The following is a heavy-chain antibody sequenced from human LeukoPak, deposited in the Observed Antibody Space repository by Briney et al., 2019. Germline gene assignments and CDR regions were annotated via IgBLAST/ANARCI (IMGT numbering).Heavy chain of an antibody. V-gene: IGHV3-74*01. J-gene: IGHJ3*01. D-gene: IGHD5-12*01. CDR1: GFTFRSIW. CDR2: INNDGTDT. CDR3: ARGGFSHGFDV. Sequence: PGGSLRLSCAASGFTFRSIWIHWVRQAPGKGLVWVGRINNDGTDTIYADSVKGRFTVSRDNAKNTLYLQMNSLRVEDTAVYFCARGGFSHGFDVWGQGTVVTLSS.